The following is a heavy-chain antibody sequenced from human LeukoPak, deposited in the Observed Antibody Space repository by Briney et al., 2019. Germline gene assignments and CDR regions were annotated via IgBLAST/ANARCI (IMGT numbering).Heavy chain of an antibody. V-gene: IGHV4-61*02. Sequence: SQTLSLTCTVSGGSISSGSYYWSWIRQPAGKGLEWIGRIYTSGSTNYNPSLKSRVTISVDTSKNQFSLKLSSVTAADTAVYYCARHESPGYCSGGSCPIGAYYFDYWGQGTLVTVSS. J-gene: IGHJ4*02. D-gene: IGHD2-15*01. CDR1: GGSISSGSYY. CDR3: ARHESPGYCSGGSCPIGAYYFDY. CDR2: IYTSGST.